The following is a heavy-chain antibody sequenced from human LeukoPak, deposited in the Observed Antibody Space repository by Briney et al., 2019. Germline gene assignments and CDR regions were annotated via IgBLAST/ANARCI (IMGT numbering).Heavy chain of an antibody. Sequence: LTGGSLRLSCEASGFTFSSFEMNWVRRAPGKGLEFVSYISGSATTIYYADSVKGRFTISRDNAKNTLYLQMNSLRDEDTAVYYCARGTQYAFGDWGQGTLVTVSS. CDR2: ISGSATTI. CDR1: GFTFSSFE. V-gene: IGHV3-48*03. J-gene: IGHJ4*02. D-gene: IGHD4-11*01. CDR3: ARGTQYAFGD.